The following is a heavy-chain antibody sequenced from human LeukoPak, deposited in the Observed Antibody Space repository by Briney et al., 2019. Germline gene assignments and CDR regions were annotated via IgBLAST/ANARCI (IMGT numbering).Heavy chain of an antibody. Sequence: GGSLRLSCAASGFTFSNAWMSWVRQAPGKGLEWVGRIKSKTDDGTTDYTAPVKGRFTISRDDSKNTVYPQMNSLNTEDTAVYYCTRRPGVAAAGDWGQGTLVTVSS. CDR1: GFTFSNAW. J-gene: IGHJ4*02. V-gene: IGHV3-15*01. CDR2: IKSKTDDGTT. CDR3: TRRPGVAAAGD. D-gene: IGHD6-13*01.